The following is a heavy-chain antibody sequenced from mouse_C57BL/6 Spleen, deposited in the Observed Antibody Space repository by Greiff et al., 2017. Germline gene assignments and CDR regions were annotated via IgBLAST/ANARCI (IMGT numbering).Heavy chain of an antibody. D-gene: IGHD2-4*01. Sequence: EVQLQQSGPELVKPGASVKISCKASGYTFTDYYMNWVKQSHGKSLEWIGDINPNNGGTSYNQKFKGKATLTVDKTSSTAYMELRSLTSEDSAVYYCAGFPRCDDYDEDYFDYWGQGTTLTVSS. CDR2: INPNNGGT. J-gene: IGHJ2*01. CDR1: GYTFTDYY. V-gene: IGHV1-26*01. CDR3: AGFPRCDDYDEDYFDY.